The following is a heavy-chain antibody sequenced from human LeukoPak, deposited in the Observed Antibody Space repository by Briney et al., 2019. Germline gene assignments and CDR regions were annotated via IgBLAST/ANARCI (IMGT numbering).Heavy chain of an antibody. D-gene: IGHD1-14*01. J-gene: IGHJ6*02. V-gene: IGHV1-69*04. CDR3: ARDTGVPKPGGQKPARSMDV. CDR2: IIPIFGIA. Sequence: VASVKDSCKASGGTFSSYAISWVRQAPGQGLEWMGRIIPIFGIANYAQKFQGRVTITADKSTSTAYMELSSLRSEDTAVYYCARDTGVPKPGGQKPARSMDVWGQGTTVTVSS. CDR1: GGTFSSYA.